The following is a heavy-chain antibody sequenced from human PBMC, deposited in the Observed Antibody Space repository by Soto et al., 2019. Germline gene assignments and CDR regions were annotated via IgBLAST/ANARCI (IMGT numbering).Heavy chain of an antibody. D-gene: IGHD6-13*01. J-gene: IGHJ4*02. CDR3: ARDAGYSSSRKIDY. V-gene: IGHV3-21*01. CDR2: ISSSSSYI. Sequence: EVQLVESGGGLVKPGGSLRLSCAASGFTFSSYSMNWVRQAQGKGREWVSSISSSSSYIYYEDSVKGRFTISRDNAKNSLYLQMNSLRAEDTAVYYCARDAGYSSSRKIDYWGQGTLVTVSS. CDR1: GFTFSSYS.